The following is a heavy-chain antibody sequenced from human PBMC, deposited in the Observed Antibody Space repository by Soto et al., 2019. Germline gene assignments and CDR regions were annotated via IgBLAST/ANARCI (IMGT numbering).Heavy chain of an antibody. CDR2: ISHSGNT. J-gene: IGHJ4*02. D-gene: IGHD1-20*01. Sequence: SETLSLTCAVSGGSISSGNWWSWVRQSPRKGLEWIGEISHSGNTNHNPSLKSRVTISIDKSKNQFSLKLTSVTAADTAVYYCARGGYNWNDVTDYWGQGTLVTVSS. CDR1: GGSISSGNW. CDR3: ARGGYNWNDVTDY. V-gene: IGHV4-4*02.